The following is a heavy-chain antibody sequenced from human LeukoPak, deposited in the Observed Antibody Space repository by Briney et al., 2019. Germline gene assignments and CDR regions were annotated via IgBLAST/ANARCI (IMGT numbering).Heavy chain of an antibody. V-gene: IGHV1-18*01. D-gene: IGHD3-10*01. CDR3: ARDYYGSGRPIYYYYMDV. CDR1: GYTFTSYG. J-gene: IGHJ6*03. CDR2: ISAYNGNT. Sequence: ASVKVSCKASGYTFTSYGISWVRQAPGQGLEWMGWISAYNGNTNYAQKLQGRVTMTTDTSTSTAYMELRSLRSDDTAVYYCARDYYGSGRPIYYYYMDVWAKGPRSPSP.